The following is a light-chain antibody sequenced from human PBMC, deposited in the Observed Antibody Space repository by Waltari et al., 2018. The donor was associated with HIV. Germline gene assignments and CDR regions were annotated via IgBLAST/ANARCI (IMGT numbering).Light chain of an antibody. J-gene: IGKJ1*01. CDR1: QSISSN. Sequence: EIVMTQSPATLSVSPGERATLSCRASQSISSNLAWYQQKPGQAPRLLIYGASTRATGIPARFSGSGSGTEFTLTVSSLQSEDFAVYSCQQYIHWPHTFGQGTKVEIK. V-gene: IGKV3-15*01. CDR3: QQYIHWPHT. CDR2: GAS.